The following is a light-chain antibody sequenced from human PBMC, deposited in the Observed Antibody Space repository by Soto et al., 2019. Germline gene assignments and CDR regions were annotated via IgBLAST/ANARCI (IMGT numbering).Light chain of an antibody. Sequence: EVELTQSPATLSLSPGERANHSCRASQSVSSSYLAWYQQKPGQAPRLLIYGASTRATGIPARFSGSGSGTEFTLTISSLQSEDFAVYYCQQYNNWLWTFGQGTKVDIK. J-gene: IGKJ1*01. V-gene: IGKV3-15*01. CDR1: QSVSSSY. CDR3: QQYNNWLWT. CDR2: GAS.